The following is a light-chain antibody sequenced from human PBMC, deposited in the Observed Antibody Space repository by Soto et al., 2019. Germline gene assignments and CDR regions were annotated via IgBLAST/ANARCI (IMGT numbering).Light chain of an antibody. V-gene: IGKV3-20*01. J-gene: IGKJ1*01. CDR3: QQRYSIPVT. CDR2: GAS. CDR1: QSVITY. Sequence: ESVLTQSPGTLSLSPGERATLSCRASQSVITYLAWYQQKPGQAPRLLIYGASSRATGIPDRFSGSGSGTDFTLTISGLQPEDFATYYCQQRYSIPVTFGQGTKVDIK.